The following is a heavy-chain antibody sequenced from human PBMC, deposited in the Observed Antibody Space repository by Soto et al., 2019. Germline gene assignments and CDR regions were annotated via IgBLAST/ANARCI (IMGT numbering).Heavy chain of an antibody. D-gene: IGHD1-26*01. V-gene: IGHV1-69*01. CDR2: IIPIFGTA. J-gene: IGHJ4*02. CDR1: GGTISSYS. Sequence: QVQLVQSGAEVKKPGSSVKVSCKASGGTISSYSINWVRQAPGQGREWMGEIIPIFGTANYAQKFQGRVTITADESTSTSYMALSSLRSEDTAVFYFARDSGRYSGVIDHWGQGTLVTVSS. CDR3: ARDSGRYSGVIDH.